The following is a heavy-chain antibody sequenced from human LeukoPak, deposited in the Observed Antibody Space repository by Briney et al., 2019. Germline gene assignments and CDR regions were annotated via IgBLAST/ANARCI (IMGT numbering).Heavy chain of an antibody. J-gene: IGHJ4*02. CDR3: AKYVCGGDCYNYFDC. D-gene: IGHD2-21*02. Sequence: GGSLRLSCAASGFTFSNYAMSWVRQAPGKGLEWVSGIRSSGHNTYYEDSVKGRFTISRDNSKNMLYLQMNSLRAEDTAVYYCAKYVCGGDCYNYFDCWGQGTLVTVSS. CDR1: GFTFSNYA. CDR2: IRSSGHNT. V-gene: IGHV3-23*01.